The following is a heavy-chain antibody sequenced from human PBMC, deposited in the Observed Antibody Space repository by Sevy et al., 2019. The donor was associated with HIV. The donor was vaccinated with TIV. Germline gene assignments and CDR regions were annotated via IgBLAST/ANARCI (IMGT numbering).Heavy chain of an antibody. D-gene: IGHD1-26*01. V-gene: IGHV4-39*01. J-gene: IGHJ3*02. CDR3: ARLEWELLSAFDI. CDR1: GGSISSSSYY. Sequence: SETLSLTCTVSGGSISSSSYYWGWIRQPPGKGLEWIGSIYYSGSTYYNPSLKSRVTISVDTSKNQFSLKLGSVTAADTAVYYCARLEWELLSAFDIWGQGTMVTVSS. CDR2: IYYSGST.